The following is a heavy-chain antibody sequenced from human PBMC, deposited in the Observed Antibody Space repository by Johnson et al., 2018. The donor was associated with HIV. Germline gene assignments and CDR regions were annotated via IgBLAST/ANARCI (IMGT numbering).Heavy chain of an antibody. CDR1: GFTFSSYA. V-gene: IGHV3-30-3*01. CDR2: ISYDGSNK. Sequence: QVQLVESGGGVVQPGRSLRLSCAASGFTFSSYAMHWVRQAPGKGLEWVAVISYDGSNKYYADSVKGRFTISRDNSKNTMFVQLNSLRADDTAVYYCARSGPTWAFDFWGQGTMVTVSS. CDR3: ARSGPTWAFDF. J-gene: IGHJ3*01. D-gene: IGHD3-10*01.